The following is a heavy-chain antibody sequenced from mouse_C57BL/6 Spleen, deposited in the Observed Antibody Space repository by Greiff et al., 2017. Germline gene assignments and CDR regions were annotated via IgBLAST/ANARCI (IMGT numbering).Heavy chain of an antibody. Sequence: VMLVESGGGLVKPGGSLKLSCAASGFTFSSYTMSWVRQTPEKRLEWVATISGGGGNTYYPDSVKGRFTISRDNAKNTLYLQMSSLRSEDTALYYCARQGGYYLDYWGQGTTLTVSS. V-gene: IGHV5-9*01. CDR3: ARQGGYYLDY. CDR1: GFTFSSYT. J-gene: IGHJ2*01. CDR2: ISGGGGNT.